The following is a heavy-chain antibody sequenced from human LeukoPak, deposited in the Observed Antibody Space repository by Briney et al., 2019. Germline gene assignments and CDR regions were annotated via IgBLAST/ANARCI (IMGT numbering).Heavy chain of an antibody. CDR1: GFTFSSYS. CDR3: ASFYDNSGRDY. V-gene: IGHV3-48*04. J-gene: IGHJ4*02. CDR2: IGTSASNI. Sequence: GGSLRLSCAASGFTFSSYSMNWVRQAPGKGREWVSYIGTSASNIYYADSVKGRFTISRDNAKNSLYLQMNSLRAEDTAVYYCASFYDNSGRDYWGQGTLVTVSS. D-gene: IGHD3-22*01.